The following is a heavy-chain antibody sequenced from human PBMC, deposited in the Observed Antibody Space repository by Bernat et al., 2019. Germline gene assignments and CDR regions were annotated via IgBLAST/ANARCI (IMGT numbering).Heavy chain of an antibody. Sequence: QVQLQQWGAGLLKPSETLSLTCAVYGGSFSGYYWSWIRQPPGKGLEWIGEINHSGSTNYNPSLKSRVTISVDTSKNQFSLKLSSVTAADTAVYYCARDPSSGYFSAWGMDVWGQGTTVTVSS. CDR2: INHSGST. CDR3: ARDPSSGYFSAWGMDV. CDR1: GGSFSGYY. V-gene: IGHV4-34*01. J-gene: IGHJ6*02. D-gene: IGHD3-22*01.